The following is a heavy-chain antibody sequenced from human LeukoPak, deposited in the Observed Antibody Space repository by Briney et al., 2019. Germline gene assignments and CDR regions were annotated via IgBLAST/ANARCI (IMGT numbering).Heavy chain of an antibody. CDR1: GFTFSSYA. Sequence: PGGSLRLSCAASGFTFSSYAMSWVRQAPGKGLEWVSAISGSGGSTYYADSVKGRFTISRDNSKNTLYLQMNSLRAEDTAVYYCAKEGRVLAYDSSGYYFDYWGQGTLVTFSS. J-gene: IGHJ4*02. CDR2: ISGSGGST. CDR3: AKEGRVLAYDSSGYYFDY. D-gene: IGHD3-22*01. V-gene: IGHV3-23*01.